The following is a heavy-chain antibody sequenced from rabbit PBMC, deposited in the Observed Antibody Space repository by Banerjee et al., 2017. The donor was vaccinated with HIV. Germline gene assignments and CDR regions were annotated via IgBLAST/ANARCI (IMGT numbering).Heavy chain of an antibody. Sequence: QSLEESGGDLVKPGASLTLTCTASGFSFSSSYWICWVRQAPGKGLEWIACIYAGSSGTTYYASWAKGRFTVSKTSSTTVTLQMTSLTAADTATYFCAKGWGGGAYTPFNLWGPGTLVTVS. V-gene: IGHV1S40*01. CDR1: GFSFSSSYW. J-gene: IGHJ4*01. CDR3: AKGWGGGAYTPFNL. CDR2: IYAGSSGTT. D-gene: IGHD4-1*01.